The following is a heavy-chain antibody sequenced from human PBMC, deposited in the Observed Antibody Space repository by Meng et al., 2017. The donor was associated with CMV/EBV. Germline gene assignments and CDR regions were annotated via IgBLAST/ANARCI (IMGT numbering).Heavy chain of an antibody. J-gene: IGHJ4*02. Sequence: EGSLRLSCAASGFTFSSYAMHWVRQAPGKGLEWVAVISYDGSNKYYADSVKGRFTISRDNSKSTLYLQMNSLRAEDTAVYYCARDQRKTYYDFWSGYYFDYWGQGTLVTVSS. CDR2: ISYDGSNK. CDR1: GFTFSSYA. V-gene: IGHV3-30-3*01. CDR3: ARDQRKTYYDFWSGYYFDY. D-gene: IGHD3-3*01.